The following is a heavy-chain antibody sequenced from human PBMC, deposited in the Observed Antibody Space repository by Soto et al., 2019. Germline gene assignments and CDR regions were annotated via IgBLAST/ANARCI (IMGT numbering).Heavy chain of an antibody. CDR2: SYHNGRI. Sequence: PSQTLPLPGAVSPYSSTTGYYWGSIRQPPGKGMEWIGSSYHNGRIYYNLSLESRIIISVDTTKNQFSLKLTSVTAADTAEPYCARVEGGSAGAGVVGDWGQGTVVTVS. CDR1: PYSSTTGYY. D-gene: IGHD2-8*02. CDR3: ARVEGGSAGAGVVGD. J-gene: IGHJ4*02. V-gene: IGHV4-38-2*01.